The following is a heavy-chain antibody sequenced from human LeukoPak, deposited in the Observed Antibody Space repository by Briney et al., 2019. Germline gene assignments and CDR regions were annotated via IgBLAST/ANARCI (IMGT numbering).Heavy chain of an antibody. CDR2: IIPIFGTA. CDR1: GGTFSSYA. V-gene: IGHV1-69*13. D-gene: IGHD2-15*01. Sequence: SVKVSCKASGGTFSSYAISWVRQAPGQGLEWMGGIIPIFGTANYAQKFQGRVTITADESTSTAYMELSSLRSEDTAVYYCARGRDIVSQGKNWFDPWGQGTLVTVSS. CDR3: ARGRDIVSQGKNWFDP. J-gene: IGHJ5*02.